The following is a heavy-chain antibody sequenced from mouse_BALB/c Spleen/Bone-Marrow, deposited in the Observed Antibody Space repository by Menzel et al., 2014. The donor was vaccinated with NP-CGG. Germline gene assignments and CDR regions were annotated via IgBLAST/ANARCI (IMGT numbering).Heavy chain of an antibody. J-gene: IGHJ1*01. CDR1: GYTFTSYV. D-gene: IGHD2-2*01. V-gene: IGHV1-14*01. CDR2: INPYNDGT. CDR3: ARSLYGYDWYFDV. Sequence: VQLKESGPELVKPGASVKMSCKASGYTFTSYVMHWVKQKPGQGLEWIGYINPYNDGTKYNEKFKGKAALTSGKSSSTAYMELSSLTSEDSAVYYCARSLYGYDWYFDVWGAGTTVTVSS.